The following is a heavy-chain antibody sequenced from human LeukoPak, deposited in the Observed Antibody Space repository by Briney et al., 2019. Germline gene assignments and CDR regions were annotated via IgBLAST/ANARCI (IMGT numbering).Heavy chain of an antibody. CDR1: GFTVSSNY. V-gene: IGHV3-53*01. CDR2: IYSGGST. J-gene: IGHJ3*02. Sequence: PGGSLRLSCAASGFTVSSNYMSWVRQAPGKGLEWVSVIYSGGSTYYADSVKGRFTISRDNSKNTLYLQMNSLRAEDTAVYYCARELTTVTTERAFDIWGQGTMVTVSS. D-gene: IGHD4-17*01. CDR3: ARELTTVTTERAFDI.